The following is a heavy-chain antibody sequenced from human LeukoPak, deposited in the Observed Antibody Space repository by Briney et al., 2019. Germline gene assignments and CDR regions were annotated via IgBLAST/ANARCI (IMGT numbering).Heavy chain of an antibody. D-gene: IGHD3-22*01. V-gene: IGHV1-2*02. J-gene: IGHJ4*02. CDR3: ERYLGPYYYDSSGYALGY. CDR2: INPNSCGT. CDR1: GYTFTVYY. Sequence: ASVKVSCRASGYTFTVYYMHWVRQAPGQGLEGMGLINPNSCGTNYSQQFQGRLTMTRDTSISTAYMELSRLRSDDTDVYSCERYLGPYYYDSSGYALGYWGQGTLVTVSS.